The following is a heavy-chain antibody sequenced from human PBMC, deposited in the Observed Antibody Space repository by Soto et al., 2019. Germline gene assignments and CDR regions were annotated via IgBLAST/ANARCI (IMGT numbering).Heavy chain of an antibody. CDR1: GYTFTSYG. Sequence: GASVKVSCKASGYTFTSYGISWVRQAPGQGLEWMGWISAYNGNTNYAQKLQGRVTMTTDTSTSTAYMELRSLRSDDTAVYYCARYRAAAGTHWFDPRAQRTLVTVSS. CDR3: ARYRAAAGTHWFDP. J-gene: IGHJ5*02. V-gene: IGHV1-18*04. D-gene: IGHD6-13*01. CDR2: ISAYNGNT.